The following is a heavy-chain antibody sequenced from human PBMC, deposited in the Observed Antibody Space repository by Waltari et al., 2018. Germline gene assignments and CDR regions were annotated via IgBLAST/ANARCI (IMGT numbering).Heavy chain of an antibody. Sequence: EVQLLESGGGLVQPGGSLRLSCAASGFTFRSYAMRWVRQAPGKGRGGVSAIRGGGRDTYYADAVKGRCTSSRDNSENTLSLQRNSLRADDTIVDYCAKVPNSGNYYYCDYWGQGALVTVSS. V-gene: IGHV3-23*01. CDR3: AKVPNSGNYYYCDY. CDR2: IRGGGRDT. CDR1: GFTFRSYA. D-gene: IGHD1-26*01. J-gene: IGHJ4*02.